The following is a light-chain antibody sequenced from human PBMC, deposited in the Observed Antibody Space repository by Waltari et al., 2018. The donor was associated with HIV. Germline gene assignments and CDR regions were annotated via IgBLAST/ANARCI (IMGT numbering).Light chain of an antibody. J-gene: IGLJ2*01. CDR1: TSHTGSNA. CDR2: SNN. V-gene: IGLV1-44*01. CDR3: AAWDDSLTGNVI. Sequence: QSVLTQPPSTSGTPGQRVTISCSGSTSHTGSNAVNCYRQLPGTAPKRVIYSNNQRMPGVPDRFTGSKSGTSASLAISGLQSEDEAVYYCAAWDDSLTGNVIFGGGTKLTVL.